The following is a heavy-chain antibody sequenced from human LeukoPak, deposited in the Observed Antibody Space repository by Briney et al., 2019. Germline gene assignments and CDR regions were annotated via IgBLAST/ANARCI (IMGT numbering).Heavy chain of an antibody. D-gene: IGHD3-22*01. V-gene: IGHV3-43*01. CDR3: AKGNYYYDSSGYPYFDY. J-gene: IGHJ4*02. Sequence: GGSLRLSCAASGFTFDDYTMHWVRQAPGKGLEWVSLISWDGGSTYYADSVKGRFTISRDNSKNSLYLQMNSLRTEDTALYYCAKGNYYYDSSGYPYFDYWGQGTLVTVSS. CDR2: ISWDGGST. CDR1: GFTFDDYT.